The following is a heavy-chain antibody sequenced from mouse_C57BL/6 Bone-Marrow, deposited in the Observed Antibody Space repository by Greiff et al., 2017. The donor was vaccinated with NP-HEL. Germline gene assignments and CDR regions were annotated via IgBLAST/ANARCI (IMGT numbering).Heavy chain of an antibody. J-gene: IGHJ2*01. D-gene: IGHD1-1*01. CDR3: TRRTTVVDTEENYLDY. V-gene: IGHV6-6*01. Sequence: EVQRVESGGGLVQPGGSMKLSCAASGFTFSDAWMDWVRQSPEKGLEWVAEIRNKANNHATYYAESVKGRFTISRDDSKSSVYMKMNSLRAEDTGIYYCTRRTTVVDTEENYLDYWGQGTTLTVSS. CDR1: GFTFSDAW. CDR2: IRNKANNHAT.